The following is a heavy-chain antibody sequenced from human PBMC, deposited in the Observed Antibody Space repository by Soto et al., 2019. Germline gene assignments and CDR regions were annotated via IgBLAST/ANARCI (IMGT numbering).Heavy chain of an antibody. J-gene: IGHJ4*02. V-gene: IGHV4-31*03. D-gene: IGHD5-18*01. CDR1: GGSISSGGYY. Sequence: SETLSLTCTVSGGSISSGGYYWSWIRHHPGKGLEWIGYIYYSGSTYYNPSLKSRVTISVDTSKNQFSLKLSSVTAADTAVYYCARDGYSYGYLYWGQGTLVTVSS. CDR3: ARDGYSYGYLY. CDR2: IYYSGST.